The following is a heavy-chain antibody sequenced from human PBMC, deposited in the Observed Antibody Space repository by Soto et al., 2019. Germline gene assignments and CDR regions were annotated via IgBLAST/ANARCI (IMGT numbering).Heavy chain of an antibody. CDR1: GDSVSSNSAA. J-gene: IGHJ6*02. CDR2: TYYRSKWYN. Sequence: PSQTLSLTCAISGDSVSSNSAAWNWIRQSPSRGLEWLGRTYYRSKWYNDYAVSVKSRITINPDTSKNQFSLQLNSVTPEDTAVYYCARGTVVSIVYYYYGMDVWGQGTTVTVSS. CDR3: ARGTVVSIVYYYYGMDV. V-gene: IGHV6-1*01. D-gene: IGHD2-15*01.